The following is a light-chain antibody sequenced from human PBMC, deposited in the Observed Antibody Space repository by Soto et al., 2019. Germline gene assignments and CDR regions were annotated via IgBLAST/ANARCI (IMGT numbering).Light chain of an antibody. CDR3: MQALQTPLT. J-gene: IGKJ4*01. CDR2: LGS. CDR1: QSLLHSNGYNY. V-gene: IGKV2-28*01. Sequence: DIVMTQSPLSLPVTPGEPASISCRSTQSLLHSNGYNYLDRYLQKPGQSPQLLIYLGSNRDSGVPDRFSGSGSGTDFTLKISRVEAEDVGVYYCMQALQTPLTFGGGNKVEIK.